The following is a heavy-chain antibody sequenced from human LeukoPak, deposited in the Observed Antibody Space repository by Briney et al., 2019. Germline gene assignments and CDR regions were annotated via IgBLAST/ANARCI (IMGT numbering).Heavy chain of an antibody. D-gene: IGHD1-20*01. J-gene: IGHJ6*02. CDR2: ISGSGGST. CDR3: AKVQKKPWRSPPNWNDEWNYYYGMDV. Sequence: GGSLRLSCAASGFTFSSYAMSWVRQAPGKGLEWVSAISGSGGSTYYADSVKGRFTISRDNSKNTLYLQMNSLRAEDTALYYFAKVQKKPWRSPPNWNDEWNYYYGMDVWGQGTTVTVSS. V-gene: IGHV3-23*01. CDR1: GFTFSSYA.